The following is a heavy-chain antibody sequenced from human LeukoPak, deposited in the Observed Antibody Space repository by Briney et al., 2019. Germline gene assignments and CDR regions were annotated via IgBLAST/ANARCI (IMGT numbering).Heavy chain of an antibody. Sequence: ASVKVSCKASGYTFGSDDINWVRQAPGQGLEWMGWINPNNGNLGYAQKFQGRVTITRNTPLSTAYMELSSLTSEDTAVYYCARSDHNSWNAFDIWGQGTMVTVSS. CDR1: GYTFGSDD. V-gene: IGHV1-8*03. D-gene: IGHD1-26*01. CDR2: INPNNGNL. CDR3: ARSDHNSWNAFDI. J-gene: IGHJ3*02.